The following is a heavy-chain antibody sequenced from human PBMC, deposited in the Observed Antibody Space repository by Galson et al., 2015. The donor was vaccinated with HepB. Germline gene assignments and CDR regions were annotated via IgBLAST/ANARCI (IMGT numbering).Heavy chain of an antibody. CDR2: FDPEDGET. CDR1: GYTLTELS. CDR3: ATAVGATPHFDY. D-gene: IGHD1-26*01. V-gene: IGHV1-24*01. J-gene: IGHJ4*02. Sequence: SVKVSCKVSGYTLTELSMHWVRQAPGKGLEWMGGFDPEDGETIYAQEFQGRVTMTEDTSTDTAYMELSSLRSEDTAVYYCATAVGATPHFDYWGQGTLVTVSS.